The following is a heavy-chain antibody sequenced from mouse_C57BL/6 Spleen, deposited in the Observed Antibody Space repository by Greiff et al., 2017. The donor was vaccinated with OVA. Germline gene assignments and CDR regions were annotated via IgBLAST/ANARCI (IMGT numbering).Heavy chain of an antibody. V-gene: IGHV1-26*01. CDR2: INPNNGGT. Sequence: EVQLQQSGPELVKPGASVKISCKASGYTFTDYYMNWVKQSHGKSLEWIGDINPNNGGTSYNQKFKGKATLTVDKSSSTAYMELRSLTSEDSAVYYCARPGYDYGYAMDYWGQGTSVTVSS. D-gene: IGHD2-4*01. J-gene: IGHJ4*01. CDR3: ARPGYDYGYAMDY. CDR1: GYTFTDYY.